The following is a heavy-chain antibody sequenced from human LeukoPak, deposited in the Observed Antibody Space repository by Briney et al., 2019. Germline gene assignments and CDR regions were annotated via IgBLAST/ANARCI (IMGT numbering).Heavy chain of an antibody. V-gene: IGHV3-23*01. CDR3: AREYYDFWSGFFWFDP. CDR2: ITVSGAGT. CDR1: GFTFSNYG. Sequence: GGSLRLSCAASGFTFSNYGMSWVRQAPGKGLEWVSTITVSGAGTSYPDSVKGRFIISRDSSKSTVYLQMNSLRAEDTAVYYCAREYYDFWSGFFWFDPWGQGTLVTVSS. J-gene: IGHJ5*02. D-gene: IGHD3-3*01.